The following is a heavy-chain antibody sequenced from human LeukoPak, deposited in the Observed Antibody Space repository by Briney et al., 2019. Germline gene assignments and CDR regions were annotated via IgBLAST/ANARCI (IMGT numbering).Heavy chain of an antibody. Sequence: ASVKVSCKTSGYTFTGYYMHWVRQAPGQGLEWMGWINPNSGGTNYAQKFQGRVTMTRDTSISTAYMELSRLRSDDTAVYYCARVRYRLAETYIDYWGQGTLVTVSS. J-gene: IGHJ4*02. CDR1: GYTFTGYY. CDR3: ARVRYRLAETYIDY. D-gene: IGHD3-16*01. CDR2: INPNSGGT. V-gene: IGHV1-2*02.